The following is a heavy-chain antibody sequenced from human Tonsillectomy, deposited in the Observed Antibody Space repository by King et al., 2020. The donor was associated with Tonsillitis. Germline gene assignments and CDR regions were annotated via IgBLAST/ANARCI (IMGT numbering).Heavy chain of an antibody. Sequence: QLVQSGAEVKKPGESLKISCKGSGYSFTTHWIGWVRQMPGKGLEWMGIIYPGDSDTRYSPSFQGQVTISADKSISTAYLQWSSLKASDTAIYYCAGRGLGGTLWFGESGAELAGIDAFDIWGQGTVVTVSS. V-gene: IGHV5-51*01. CDR2: IYPGDSDT. J-gene: IGHJ3*02. D-gene: IGHD3-10*01. CDR1: GYSFTTHW. CDR3: AGRGLGGTLWFGESGAELAGIDAFDI.